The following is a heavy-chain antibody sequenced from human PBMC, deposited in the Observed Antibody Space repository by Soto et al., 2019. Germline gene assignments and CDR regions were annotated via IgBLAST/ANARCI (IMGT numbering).Heavy chain of an antibody. CDR2: IYYSGST. J-gene: IGHJ6*02. Sequence: PSETLSLTCTVSGGSINSSDYYWSWFRHPPGKGLDWIGYIYYSGSTYFNPSLKSRVTISKDTSRNQFSLRLSSVTAADTAVYYCARAIVVTIGGMDIWGQGTTVTVSS. D-gene: IGHD5-12*01. CDR1: GGSINSSDYY. V-gene: IGHV4-30-4*01. CDR3: ARAIVVTIGGMDI.